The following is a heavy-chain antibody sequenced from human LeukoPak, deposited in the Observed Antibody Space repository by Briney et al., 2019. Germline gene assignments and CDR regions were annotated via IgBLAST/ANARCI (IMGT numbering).Heavy chain of an antibody. D-gene: IGHD3-22*01. V-gene: IGHV3-72*01. CDR3: ATDFYDIT. CDR2: SRNKANSYTT. Sequence: GGSLRLSCAASGFTFSDHYIDWVRQAPGKGLQWVGRSRNKANSYTTEYAASVKGRFIISRDDSESSLYLQMNSLTAEDTAVYYCATDFYDITWGQGTLVTVSS. J-gene: IGHJ5*02. CDR1: GFTFSDHY.